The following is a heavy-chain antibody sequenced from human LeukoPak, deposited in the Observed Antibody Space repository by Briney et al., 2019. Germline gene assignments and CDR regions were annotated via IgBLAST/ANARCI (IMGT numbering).Heavy chain of an antibody. V-gene: IGHV3-21*01. J-gene: IGHJ6*02. CDR3: ARGPIYCSSTSCYQLPMDV. CDR2: ISSSSSYI. CDR1: GFTFSSYS. D-gene: IGHD2-2*01. Sequence: GGSLRLSCAASGFTFSSYSMNWVRQAPGKGLEWVSSISSSSSYIYYADSVKGRFTISRDNAKNSLYLQMNSLRAEDTAVYYCARGPIYCSSTSCYQLPMDVWGQGTTVTVSS.